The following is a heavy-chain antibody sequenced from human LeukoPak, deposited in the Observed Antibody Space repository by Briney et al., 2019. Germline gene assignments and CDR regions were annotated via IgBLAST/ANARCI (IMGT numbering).Heavy chain of an antibody. Sequence: ASVKVSCKASGYTFTSYGISWVRQAPGQGLEWMGWISAYNGNTNYAQKLQGRVTMTTDTSTSTAYMELRSLRSDDTAVYCCARDQGYSSSWNFDYWGQGTLVTVSS. V-gene: IGHV1-18*04. D-gene: IGHD6-13*01. CDR1: GYTFTSYG. J-gene: IGHJ4*02. CDR3: ARDQGYSSSWNFDY. CDR2: ISAYNGNT.